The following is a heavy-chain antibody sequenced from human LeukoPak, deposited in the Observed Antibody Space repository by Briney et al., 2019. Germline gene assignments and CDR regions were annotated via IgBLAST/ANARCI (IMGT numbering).Heavy chain of an antibody. V-gene: IGHV1-18*01. CDR2: ISAYNGNT. CDR1: GYTFTSYG. J-gene: IGHJ6*02. CDR3: ARDRRGSGWTHYYYYGMDV. D-gene: IGHD6-19*01. Sequence: ASVKVSCKASGYTFTSYGISWVRQAPGQGLEWMGWISAYNGNTNYAQKLQGRVTMTTDTSTSTAYMELRSLRSDDTAVYYCARDRRGSGWTHYYYYGMDVWGQGTTVTVSS.